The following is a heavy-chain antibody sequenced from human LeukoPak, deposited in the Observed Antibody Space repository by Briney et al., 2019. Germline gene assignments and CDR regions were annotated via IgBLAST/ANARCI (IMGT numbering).Heavy chain of an antibody. Sequence: TGGCLRLSCAASVFTLSDDYMTWIRQARGKGLEWVSYIANSGRTFYYADSVKGRFTISRDNTKKSLYLQMNNLRAEDTAIYYCARGARRYGDFDSWGQGTLVTVSS. CDR3: ARGARRYGDFDS. V-gene: IGHV3-11*01. CDR2: IANSGRTF. CDR1: VFTLSDDY. D-gene: IGHD4-17*01. J-gene: IGHJ5*01.